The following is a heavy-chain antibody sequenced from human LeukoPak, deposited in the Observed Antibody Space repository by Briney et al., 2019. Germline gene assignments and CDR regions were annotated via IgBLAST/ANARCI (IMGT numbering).Heavy chain of an antibody. CDR3: ARGGVGATTY. D-gene: IGHD1-26*01. J-gene: IGHJ4*02. CDR1: GYTFSGYY. V-gene: IGHV1-2*02. CDR2: INPNSGGT. Sequence: ASVKVSSKASGYTFSGYYMHWVRQAPGQGLEWMGWINPNSGGTNYAQKFQGRATMTRDTSISTASMELSRLTPDDTAVYYCARGGVGATTYWGQGTLVTVSS.